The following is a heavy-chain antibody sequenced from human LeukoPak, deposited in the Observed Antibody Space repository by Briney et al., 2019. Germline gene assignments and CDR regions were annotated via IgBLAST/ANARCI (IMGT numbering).Heavy chain of an antibody. J-gene: IGHJ6*02. V-gene: IGHV1-69*13. CDR1: GGTFSSYA. CDR2: IIPIFGTA. CDR3: ARVGHGILTGPHPDYYYYYGMDV. D-gene: IGHD3-9*01. Sequence: ASVKVSCKASGGTFSSYAISWVRQAPGQGLEWMGGIIPIFGTANYAQKLQGRVTITADESTSTAYMELSSLRSEDTAVYYCARVGHGILTGPHPDYYYYYGMDVWGQGTTVTVSS.